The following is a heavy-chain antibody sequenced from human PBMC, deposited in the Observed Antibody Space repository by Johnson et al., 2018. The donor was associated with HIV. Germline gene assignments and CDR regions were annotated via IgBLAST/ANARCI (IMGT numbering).Heavy chain of an antibody. Sequence: QVQLVESGGGLVKPGGSLRLSCAASGFSFSDYYMSWIRQAPGKGLEWVSYISGSGTNIYYADSVKGRFTISRDNAKKSLFLQMNSLRAEDTAVYYCARASYYYGSADFWGPGTLVTVSS. CDR2: ISGSGTNI. D-gene: IGHD3-10*01. CDR3: ARASYYYGSADF. CDR1: GFSFSDYY. J-gene: IGHJ3*01. V-gene: IGHV3-11*04.